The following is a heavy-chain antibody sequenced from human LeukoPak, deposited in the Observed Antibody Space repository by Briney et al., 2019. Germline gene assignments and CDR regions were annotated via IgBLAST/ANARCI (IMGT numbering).Heavy chain of an antibody. D-gene: IGHD3-22*01. V-gene: IGHV1-8*01. CDR1: GYTFTSYD. CDR3: ARGPTLHYYDSSGYYYAGDRYFDL. CDR2: MNPNSGNT. Sequence: ASVKVSFKASGYTFTSYDINWVRQATGQGLEWMGWMNPNSGNTGYAQKFQGRVTMTRNTPISTAYMELSSLRSEDTAVYYCARGPTLHYYDSSGYYYAGDRYFDLWGRGTLVTVSS. J-gene: IGHJ2*01.